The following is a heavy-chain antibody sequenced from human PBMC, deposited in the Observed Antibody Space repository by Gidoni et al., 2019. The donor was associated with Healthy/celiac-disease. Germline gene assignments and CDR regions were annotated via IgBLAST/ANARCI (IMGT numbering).Heavy chain of an antibody. CDR1: SSYA. J-gene: IGHJ6*04. CDR3: ARGDCSSTSCYFGEYYYYGMDV. Sequence: SSYAMHWVRQAPGKGLEWVAVISYDGSNKYYADSVKCRFTISRDNSKNTLYLQMNSLRAEDTAVYYCARGDCSSTSCYFGEYYYYGMDVWGKGTTVTVSS. V-gene: IGHV3-30-3*01. D-gene: IGHD2-2*01. CDR2: ISYDGSNK.